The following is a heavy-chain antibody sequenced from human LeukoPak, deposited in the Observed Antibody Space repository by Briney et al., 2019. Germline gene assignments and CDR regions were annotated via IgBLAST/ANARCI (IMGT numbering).Heavy chain of an antibody. J-gene: IGHJ4*02. CDR2: ISSGVST. Sequence: LAGGSLRLSCAASGFTVSSNYMSWVRQAPGKGLEWVSVISSGVSTYYADSVKGRFTISRDNSKNTLYLQMNSLRAEDTAVYYCAKPTSPYWKGGFDYWGQGTLVTVSS. CDR1: GFTVSSNY. CDR3: AKPTSPYWKGGFDY. D-gene: IGHD1-1*01. V-gene: IGHV3-53*01.